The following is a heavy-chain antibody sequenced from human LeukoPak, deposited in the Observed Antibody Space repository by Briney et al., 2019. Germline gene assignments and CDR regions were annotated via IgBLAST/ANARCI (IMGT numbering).Heavy chain of an antibody. CDR2: IYTSGST. D-gene: IGHD3-16*01. CDR1: RGSISDYY. V-gene: IGHV4-4*07. CDR3: ARDSMITFGGTHYMDV. Sequence: SETLSLTCTVSRGSISDYYWTWIRQPAGKGLEWIGRIYTSGSTNYNPSLKGRVTMSVDTSKNQFSLKLNSVTAADTAVYYCARDSMITFGGTHYMDVWGKGTTVTVSS. J-gene: IGHJ6*03.